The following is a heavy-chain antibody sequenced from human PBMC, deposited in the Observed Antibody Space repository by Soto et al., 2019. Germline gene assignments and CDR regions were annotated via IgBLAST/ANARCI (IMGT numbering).Heavy chain of an antibody. CDR3: ARDSILSGTTRPTPLDY. D-gene: IGHD1-1*01. J-gene: IGHJ4*02. V-gene: IGHV3-30-3*01. Sequence: QVQLVESGGGVVQPGRSLRLSCAASGFTFSSNAMHWVRQAPGKGLERVAVMSYDGSNEYYADSVKGRFTISRDNSKNTLYLQMNSLRAEDTAGYYCARDSILSGTTRPTPLDYWGQGTLVTVSS. CDR2: MSYDGSNE. CDR1: GFTFSSNA.